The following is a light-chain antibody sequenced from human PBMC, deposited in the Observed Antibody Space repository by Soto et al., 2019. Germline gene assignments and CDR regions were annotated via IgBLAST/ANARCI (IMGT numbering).Light chain of an antibody. J-gene: IGLJ1*01. Sequence: QSALTQPRSVSGSPGQSVTISCTGTSSDVGGYKYVSWYKQHPGKAPKLMIYDVSERPSGVPDRFSGSKSGNTASLTISGLQAEDEADYYCCSYGGSFTVYVFGTGTKLTVL. CDR3: CSYGGSFTVYV. CDR2: DVS. V-gene: IGLV2-11*01. CDR1: SSDVGGYKY.